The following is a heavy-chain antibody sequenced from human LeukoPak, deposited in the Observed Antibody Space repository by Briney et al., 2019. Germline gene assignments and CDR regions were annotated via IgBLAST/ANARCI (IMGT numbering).Heavy chain of an antibody. D-gene: IGHD2/OR15-2a*01. CDR3: ARQEAGVLFFQL. J-gene: IGHJ1*01. Sequence: FETLCLTCIVSGGSISSSSHYWGCIRQSPGKGLEWIGSIYYSGTTHNSPTIKSRVTISVDTSKNQFSLKLSSVTAADTSVYYCARQEAGVLFFQLWAQSTLVPVSS. CDR1: GGSISSSSHY. CDR2: IYYSGTT. V-gene: IGHV4-39*01.